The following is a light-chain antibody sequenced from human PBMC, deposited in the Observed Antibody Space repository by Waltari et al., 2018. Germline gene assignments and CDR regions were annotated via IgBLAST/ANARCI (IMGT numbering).Light chain of an antibody. Sequence: DIQMTQSPSSVSASVGDRVTLTCRASQGISRWLAWYQQKPGKAPKLLIYGASTLQSGVPSRFSGSGSVTDFTLTITSLQPEDFATYYCQQANSLPYTFGQGTKLEI. V-gene: IGKV1D-12*01. J-gene: IGKJ2*01. CDR3: QQANSLPYT. CDR2: GAS. CDR1: QGISRW.